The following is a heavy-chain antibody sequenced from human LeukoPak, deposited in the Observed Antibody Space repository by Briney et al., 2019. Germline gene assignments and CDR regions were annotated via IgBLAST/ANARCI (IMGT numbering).Heavy chain of an antibody. CDR1: GFTFSSYA. V-gene: IGHV3-48*03. CDR2: ISSSGSTI. Sequence: GGSLRLSCAASGFTFSSYAMNWVRQAPGKGLEWVSYISSSGSTIYYADSVKGRFTISRNNAKNSLYLQMNSLRAEDTAVYYCARDPKTRGYSGYDLDYWGQGTLVTVSS. CDR3: ARDPKTRGYSGYDLDY. D-gene: IGHD5-12*01. J-gene: IGHJ4*02.